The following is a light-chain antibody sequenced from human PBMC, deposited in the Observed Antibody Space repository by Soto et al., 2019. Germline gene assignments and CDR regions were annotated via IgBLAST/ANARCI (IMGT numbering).Light chain of an antibody. Sequence: EIVLTQSPGTLSLSPGERATLSCRASQSVSSGYLAWYQQKPGQAPRLLIYGASTRATGIPDRFSGSGSGTDFTLTISRLEPEDFAVYYCQQYSSSPSITVGQGTRLEIK. CDR2: GAS. CDR1: QSVSSGY. V-gene: IGKV3-20*01. CDR3: QQYSSSPSIT. J-gene: IGKJ5*01.